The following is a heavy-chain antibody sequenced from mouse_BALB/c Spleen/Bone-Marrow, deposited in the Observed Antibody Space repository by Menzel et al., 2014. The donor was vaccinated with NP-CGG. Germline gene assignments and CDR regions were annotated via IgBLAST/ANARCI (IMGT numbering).Heavy chain of an antibody. D-gene: IGHD1-1*01. Sequence: VQLKQSGPDLVKPSQSLSLTCTVTDYSIXSGYSWHWIRQFPGNKLEWMGYIHYSGSPNYNPSLKSRISITRDTSKNQFFLQLNSVTTEDTATYYCARDYYGWFAYWGQGTLVTVSA. CDR2: IHYSGSP. CDR3: ARDYYGWFAY. V-gene: IGHV3-1*02. J-gene: IGHJ3*01. CDR1: DYSIXSGYS.